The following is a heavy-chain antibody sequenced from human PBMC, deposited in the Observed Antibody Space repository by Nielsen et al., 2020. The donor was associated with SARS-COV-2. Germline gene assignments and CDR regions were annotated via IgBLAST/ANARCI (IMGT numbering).Heavy chain of an antibody. CDR2: ISAYNGNT. CDR1: GYTFTNYG. CDR3: ASSRWLVCFDY. J-gene: IGHJ4*02. V-gene: IGHV1-18*01. Sequence: ASVKVSCKASGYTFTNYGISWVRQAPGQGLEWMGWISAYNGNTNYAQKLQGRVTMTTDTSTSTAYMELSRLRSEDTAVYYCASSRWLVCFDYWGQGTLVTVSS. D-gene: IGHD6-19*01.